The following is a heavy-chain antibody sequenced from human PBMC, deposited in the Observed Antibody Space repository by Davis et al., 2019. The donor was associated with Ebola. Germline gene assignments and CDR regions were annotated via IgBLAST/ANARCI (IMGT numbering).Heavy chain of an antibody. D-gene: IGHD2-15*01. CDR2: IIPIFGTA. J-gene: IGHJ5*02. Sequence: SVKVSCKASGGTFSSYAISWVRQAPGQGLEWMGGIIPIFGTANYAQKFQGRVTITADESTSTAYMELRSLRSDDTAVYYCARDLLGYCSGGSCYSGLSFDPWGQGTLVTVSS. V-gene: IGHV1-69*13. CDR1: GGTFSSYA. CDR3: ARDLLGYCSGGSCYSGLSFDP.